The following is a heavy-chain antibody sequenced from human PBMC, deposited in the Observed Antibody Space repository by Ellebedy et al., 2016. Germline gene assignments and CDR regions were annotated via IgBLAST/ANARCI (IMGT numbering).Heavy chain of an antibody. J-gene: IGHJ4*02. CDR2: TNEDGSTT. Sequence: GESLKISCVASGFTFRTYWMHWVRQAPGKGLMWVSRTNEDGSTTNYADSVKGRFTISRDNAKNTLYLQMNSLTAKDTAIYYCVRDLCGFSDSWGQGTLVTVSS. CDR1: GFTFRTYW. CDR3: VRDLCGFSDS. V-gene: IGHV3-74*01. D-gene: IGHD1-26*01.